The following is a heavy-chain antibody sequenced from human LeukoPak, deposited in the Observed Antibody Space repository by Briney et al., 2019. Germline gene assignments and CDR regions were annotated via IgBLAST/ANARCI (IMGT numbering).Heavy chain of an antibody. J-gene: IGHJ4*02. CDR1: GGTFSSYA. V-gene: IGHV1-69*05. D-gene: IGHD6-13*01. CDR2: IIPIFGTA. CDR3: ARDLGIAAARPEW. Sequence: SVKVSCKASGGTFSSYAISRVRQAPGQGLEWMGRIIPIFGTANYAQKFQGRVTITTDESTSTAYMELSSLRSEDTAVYYCARDLGIAAARPEWWGQGTLVTVSS.